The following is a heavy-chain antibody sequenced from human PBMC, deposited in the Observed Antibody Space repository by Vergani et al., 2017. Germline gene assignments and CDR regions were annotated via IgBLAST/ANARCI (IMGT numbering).Heavy chain of an antibody. D-gene: IGHD3-22*01. V-gene: IGHV4-59*01. CDR1: GGSISSYY. J-gene: IGHJ4*02. CDR2: IYYSGST. CDR3: ARGELGDYYYDSSGFT. Sequence: QVQLQQWGAGLLKPSETLSLTCTVSGGSISSYYWSWIRQPPGKGLEWIGYIYYSGSTNYNPSLKSRVTISVDTSKNQFSLKLSSVTAADTAVYYCARGELGDYYYDSSGFTWGQGTLVTVSS.